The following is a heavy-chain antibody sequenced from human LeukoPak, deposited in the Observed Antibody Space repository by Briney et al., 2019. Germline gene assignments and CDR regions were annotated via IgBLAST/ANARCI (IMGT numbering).Heavy chain of an antibody. J-gene: IGHJ4*02. Sequence: SETLSLTCTVSGGSISSYYWSWIRQPPGKGLEWIGYIYYSGSTNYNPSLKSRVTISVDTSKNQFSLKLSSVTAADTAVYYCARGYYDSSGYRFDYWGQGTLVTVSS. V-gene: IGHV4-59*01. CDR3: ARGYYDSSGYRFDY. D-gene: IGHD3-22*01. CDR2: IYYSGST. CDR1: GGSISSYY.